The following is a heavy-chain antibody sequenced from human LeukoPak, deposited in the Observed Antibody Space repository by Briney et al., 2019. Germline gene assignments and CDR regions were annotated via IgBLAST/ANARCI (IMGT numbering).Heavy chain of an antibody. CDR3: TRDAVDASDYYYGFDP. Sequence: PSQTLSLTCTVSGGSITSGNYYWTWIRQPPGKGLEWIGFLYSSGSIYYNPSLKSRLSISVDTSKNQFSLKLSSVTPADTAVYYCTRDAVDASDYYYGFDPWGQGTLVTVSS. J-gene: IGHJ5*02. D-gene: IGHD3-22*01. V-gene: IGHV4-30-4*01. CDR2: LYSSGSI. CDR1: GGSITSGNYY.